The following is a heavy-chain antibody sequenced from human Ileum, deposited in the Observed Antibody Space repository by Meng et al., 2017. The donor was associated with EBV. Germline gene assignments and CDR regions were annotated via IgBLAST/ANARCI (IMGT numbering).Heavy chain of an antibody. CDR3: ARGSGAGGRDWFDP. D-gene: IGHD3-16*01. CDR1: GYTFINHD. V-gene: IGHV1-8*02. J-gene: IGHJ5*02. CDR2: MNSNSGNT. Sequence: QVQLVQSGAEVKKPGASVKVSCKASGYTFINHDIDWFRQAPGQGLEWMGWMNSNSGNTGYGQKFQDRVTTTRNTSISTAYMELSSLTSEDTALYYCARGSGAGGRDWFDPWGQGTLVTVAS.